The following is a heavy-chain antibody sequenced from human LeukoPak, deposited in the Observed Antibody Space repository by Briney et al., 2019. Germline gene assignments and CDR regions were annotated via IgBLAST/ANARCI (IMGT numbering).Heavy chain of an antibody. Sequence: GGSLRPSCAASGFTFSSYAMHWVRQAPGKGLEWVAVISYDGSNKYYADSVKGRLTISRDNSKNTLYLQMNSLRAEDTAVYYCASSSWYRDYYYGMDVWGQGTTVTVSS. J-gene: IGHJ6*02. CDR3: ASSSWYRDYYYGMDV. CDR2: ISYDGSNK. V-gene: IGHV3-30-3*01. D-gene: IGHD6-13*01. CDR1: GFTFSSYA.